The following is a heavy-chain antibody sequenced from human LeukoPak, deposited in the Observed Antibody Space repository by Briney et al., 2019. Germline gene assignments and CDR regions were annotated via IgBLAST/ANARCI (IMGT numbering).Heavy chain of an antibody. CDR1: GFTFSSYA. Sequence: PGRSLRLSCAASGFTFSSYAMSWVRQAPGKGLEWVSAISGSGGSTYYADSVKGRFTISRGNSKNTLYLQMNSLRAEDTAVYYCARIVVYYFDYWGQGTLVTVSS. D-gene: IGHD3-22*01. CDR3: ARIVVYYFDY. V-gene: IGHV3-23*01. J-gene: IGHJ4*02. CDR2: ISGSGGST.